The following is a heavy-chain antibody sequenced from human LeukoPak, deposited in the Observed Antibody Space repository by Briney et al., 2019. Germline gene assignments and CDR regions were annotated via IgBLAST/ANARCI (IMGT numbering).Heavy chain of an antibody. CDR3: ARDLEAPGAETWPTPDY. Sequence: SVKVSCKASGGTFSSYAISWVRQAPGQGLEWMGGIIPIFGTANYAQKFQGRVTITADESTSTAYMELSSLRSEDTAVYYCARDLEAPGAETWPTPDYWGQGTLVTVSS. V-gene: IGHV1-69*13. CDR2: IIPIFGTA. J-gene: IGHJ4*02. D-gene: IGHD5-24*01. CDR1: GGTFSSYA.